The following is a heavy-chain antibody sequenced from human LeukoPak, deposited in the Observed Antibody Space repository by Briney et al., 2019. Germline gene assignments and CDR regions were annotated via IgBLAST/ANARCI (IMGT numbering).Heavy chain of an antibody. D-gene: IGHD3-22*01. CDR2: VYYSGST. CDR3: AREKTAYYYDRSGFSEGAFDV. Sequence: SETLSLTCTVSGGSISSYYWSWIRQPPGKGLEWIGYVYYSGSTYYNPSLESRITMSVDTSENQFSLKLTSVTAADTAVYYCAREKTAYYYDRSGFSEGAFDVWGQGTMVTVSS. V-gene: IGHV4-59*06. J-gene: IGHJ3*01. CDR1: GGSISSYY.